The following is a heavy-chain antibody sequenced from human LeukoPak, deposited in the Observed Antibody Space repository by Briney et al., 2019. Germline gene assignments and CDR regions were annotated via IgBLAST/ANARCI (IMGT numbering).Heavy chain of an antibody. J-gene: IGHJ4*02. CDR3: AKDPCGGDCYSPLYYFDY. CDR2: ISYDGSNK. CDR1: GFTFSSYG. Sequence: TGGSLRLSCAASGFTFSSYGMHWVRQAPGKGLEWVAVISYDGSNKYYADSVKGRFTISRDNSKNTLYLQMNSLRAEDTAVYYCAKDPCGGDCYSPLYYFDYWGQGTLVTVSS. D-gene: IGHD2-21*02. V-gene: IGHV3-30*18.